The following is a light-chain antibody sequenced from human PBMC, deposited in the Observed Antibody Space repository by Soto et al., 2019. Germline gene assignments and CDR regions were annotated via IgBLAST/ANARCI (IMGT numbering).Light chain of an antibody. CDR3: QQYNSSPT. CDR2: KAS. CDR1: QSISSW. J-gene: IGKJ1*01. Sequence: DIQMTQSPSTLSASVGDRVTITCRASQSISSWLAGYQQKPGKAPKLLIYKASSLESGVPSRFSGSGSGTYFTLTISSLQPDDFATYYCQQYNSSPTFGQGTKVEIK. V-gene: IGKV1-5*03.